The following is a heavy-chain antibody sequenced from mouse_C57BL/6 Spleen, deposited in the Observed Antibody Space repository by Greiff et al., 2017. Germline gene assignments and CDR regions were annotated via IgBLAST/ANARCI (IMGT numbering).Heavy chain of an antibody. CDR2: ISSGGSYT. D-gene: IGHD1-1*01. Sequence: EVKLLESGADLVKPGGSLKLSCAASGFTFSSYDMSWVRQTPDKRLAWFVTISSGGSYTYYPDSVKGRFTLTRDTAKNTLYLQMSSLKSEDTAIYYCSSRGGVVAPLFDYWGQGTTLTVSS. CDR1: GFTFSSYD. J-gene: IGHJ2*01. V-gene: IGHV5-6*02. CDR3: SSRGGVVAPLFDY.